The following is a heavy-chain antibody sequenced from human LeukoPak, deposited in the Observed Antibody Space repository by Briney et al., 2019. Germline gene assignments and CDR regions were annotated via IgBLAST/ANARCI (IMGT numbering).Heavy chain of an antibody. D-gene: IGHD3-10*01. Sequence: SETLSLTCTVSGGSISSYYWSWIRQPSGKGLEWIGYIYYSGSTNYNPSLKSRVTISLDTSKNQFSLKLSSVTAADTAVYYCARHRLLWFGEPDYWGQGTLVTVSS. CDR2: IYYSGST. CDR1: GGSISSYY. CDR3: ARHRLLWFGEPDY. V-gene: IGHV4-59*08. J-gene: IGHJ4*02.